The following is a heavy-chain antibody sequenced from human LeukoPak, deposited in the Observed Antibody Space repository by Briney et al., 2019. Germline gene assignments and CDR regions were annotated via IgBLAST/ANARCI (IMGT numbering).Heavy chain of an antibody. V-gene: IGHV3-23*01. CDR1: GFTFGSYA. Sequence: GGSLRLSCAASGFTFGSYAMSWVRQAPGKGLEWVSAISGSGGSTYYADSVKGRFTISRDNSKNTLYLQMNSLRAEDTAVYYCARGYSSSWYNWFNPWGQGTLVTVSS. CDR2: ISGSGGST. J-gene: IGHJ5*02. CDR3: ARGYSSSWYNWFNP. D-gene: IGHD6-13*01.